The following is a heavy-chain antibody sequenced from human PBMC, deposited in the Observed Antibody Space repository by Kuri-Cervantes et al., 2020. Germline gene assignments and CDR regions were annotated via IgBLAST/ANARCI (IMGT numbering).Heavy chain of an antibody. V-gene: IGHV3-23*01. CDR1: GFNFSLYS. CDR3: AKGLYSGSGWYPGRYYFDS. CDR2: ISTSGGST. Sequence: GESLKISCAASGFNFSLYSMNWVRQAPGKGLEWVSSISTSGGSTYYADSVKGRFTLSRDNSNNTLYLQMNSLRAEDTAVYYCAKGLYSGSGWYPGRYYFDSWGQGALVTVSS. D-gene: IGHD6-19*01. J-gene: IGHJ4*02.